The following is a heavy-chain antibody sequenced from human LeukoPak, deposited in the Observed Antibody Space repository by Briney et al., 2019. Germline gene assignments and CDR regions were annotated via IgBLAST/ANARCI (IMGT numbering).Heavy chain of an antibody. J-gene: IGHJ3*02. CDR1: GFTVSSNY. D-gene: IGHD4-17*01. CDR2: ISGSGGST. V-gene: IGHV3-53*01. CDR3: ARGGLRYDAFDI. Sequence: GGSLRLSCAASGFTVSSNYMSWVRQAPGKGLEWVSAISGSGGSTYYADSVKGRFTISRDNAKNSLYLQMNSLRAEDTAVYYCARGGLRYDAFDIWGQGTMVTVSS.